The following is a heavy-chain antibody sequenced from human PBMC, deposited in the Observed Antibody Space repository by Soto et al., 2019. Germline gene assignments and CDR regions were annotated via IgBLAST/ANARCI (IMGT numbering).Heavy chain of an antibody. CDR1: GFTFSSYS. CDR2: ISSSSSYI. Sequence: PGGSLRLSCAASGFTFSSYSMNWVRQAPGKGLEWVSSISSSSSYIYYADSVKGRFTISRDNAKNSLYLQMNSLRAEDTAVYYCAGDLFYDFWSGYYFYYYGMDVWGQGTTVTVYS. D-gene: IGHD3-3*01. J-gene: IGHJ6*02. V-gene: IGHV3-21*01. CDR3: AGDLFYDFWSGYYFYYYGMDV.